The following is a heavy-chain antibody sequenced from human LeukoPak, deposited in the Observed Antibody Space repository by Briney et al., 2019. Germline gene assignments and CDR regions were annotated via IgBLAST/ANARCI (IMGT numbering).Heavy chain of an antibody. J-gene: IGHJ4*02. D-gene: IGHD6-13*01. Sequence: PGGSLRLSCAASGFTFSSYWMHWVRQAPGKGLEWVSAISGSGGSTYYADSVKGRFTISRDNSKNTLYLQMNSLRAEDTAVYYCATRPQQLEGDYWGQGTLVTVSS. V-gene: IGHV3-23*01. CDR2: ISGSGGST. CDR1: GFTFSSYW. CDR3: ATRPQQLEGDY.